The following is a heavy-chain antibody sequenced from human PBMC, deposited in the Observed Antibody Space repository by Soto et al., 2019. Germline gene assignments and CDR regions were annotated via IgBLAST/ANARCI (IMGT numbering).Heavy chain of an antibody. D-gene: IGHD3-22*01. J-gene: IGHJ5*02. CDR1: GGTFSSYA. CDR3: ARDRQNDSRGGFDP. V-gene: IGHV1-69*13. Sequence: ASVKVSCKASGGTFSSYAISWVRQAPGQGLEWMGGIIPIFGTANYAQKFQGRVTITADESTSTAYMELSSLRSEDTAVYYCARDRQNDSRGGFDPWGQGTLVTVSS. CDR2: IIPIFGTA.